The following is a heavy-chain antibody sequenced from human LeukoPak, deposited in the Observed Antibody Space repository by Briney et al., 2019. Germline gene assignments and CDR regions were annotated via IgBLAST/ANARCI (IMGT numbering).Heavy chain of an antibody. V-gene: IGHV4-59*08. CDR1: GGSMSNYY. CDR3: ARHLTIAAAGTFDY. J-gene: IGHJ4*02. Sequence: SETLSLTCTVSGGSMSNYYWSWIRQPPGKGLEWIGYIFYSGGTNYNPSLKSRVTISVDTSKNQFSLRLNSVTAADTAVYYCARHLTIAAAGTFDYWGQGTLVTVSS. D-gene: IGHD6-13*01. CDR2: IFYSGGT.